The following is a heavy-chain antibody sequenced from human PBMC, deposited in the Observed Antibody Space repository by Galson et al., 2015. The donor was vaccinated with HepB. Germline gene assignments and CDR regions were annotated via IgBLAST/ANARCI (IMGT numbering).Heavy chain of an antibody. Sequence: SLRLSCAASGFTFSSYGMHWVRRAPGKGLEWVAVIWYDGSNKYYADSVKGRFTISRDNSKNTLYLQMNSLRAEDTAVYYCAKDPVPVGKLWSPDAFDIWGQGTMVTVSS. V-gene: IGHV3-33*06. CDR3: AKDPVPVGKLWSPDAFDI. D-gene: IGHD5-18*01. CDR1: GFTFSSYG. CDR2: IWYDGSNK. J-gene: IGHJ3*02.